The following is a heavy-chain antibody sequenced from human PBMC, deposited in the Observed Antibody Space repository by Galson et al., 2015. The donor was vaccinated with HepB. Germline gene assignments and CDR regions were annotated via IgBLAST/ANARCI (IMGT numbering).Heavy chain of an antibody. Sequence: SLRLSCAASGFTLSDYYMSWIRQAPGKGLEWVSYISSSSSYTNYADSVKGRFTISRDNAKNSLYLQMNSLRAEDTAVYYCARSSNYYDSSGYYEVGGMDVWGQGTTVTVSS. J-gene: IGHJ6*02. CDR1: GFTLSDYY. CDR3: ARSSNYYDSSGYYEVGGMDV. V-gene: IGHV3-11*06. CDR2: ISSSSSYT. D-gene: IGHD3-22*01.